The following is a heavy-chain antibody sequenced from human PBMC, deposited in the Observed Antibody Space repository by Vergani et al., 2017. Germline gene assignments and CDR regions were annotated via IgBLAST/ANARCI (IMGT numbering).Heavy chain of an antibody. CDR2: ISWNSGSI. Sequence: EVQLVESGGGLVQPGRSLRLSCAASGFTFDDYAMHWVRQAPGKGLEWVSGISWNSGSIGYADSVKGRFTISRDNAKNSLYLQMNSLRAEDTALYYCVKDKAAQSLAEGYNWFDPWGQGTLVTVSS. CDR3: VKDKAAQSLAEGYNWFDP. CDR1: GFTFDDYA. J-gene: IGHJ5*02. D-gene: IGHD6-19*01. V-gene: IGHV3-9*01.